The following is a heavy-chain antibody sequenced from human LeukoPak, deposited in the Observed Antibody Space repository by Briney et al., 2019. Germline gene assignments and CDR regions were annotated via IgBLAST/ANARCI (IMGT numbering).Heavy chain of an antibody. CDR1: GYTFTSYD. J-gene: IGHJ4*02. D-gene: IGHD5-12*01. Sequence: ASVKVSCKASGYTFTSYDINWVRQATGQGLEWMGWMNPNSGNTGYAQKFQARVTITRNTSISTAYMELSSLRSEDTAVYYCARGFFEGVGGYDEGDYWGQGTLVTVSS. CDR3: ARGFFEGVGGYDEGDY. V-gene: IGHV1-8*03. CDR2: MNPNSGNT.